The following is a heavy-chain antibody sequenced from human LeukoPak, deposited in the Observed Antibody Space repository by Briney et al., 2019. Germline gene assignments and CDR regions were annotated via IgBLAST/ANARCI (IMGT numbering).Heavy chain of an antibody. CDR2: ISSDGSNK. V-gene: IGHV3-30*18. CDR1: GFTFSAFG. CDR3: AKSRLYSSGSTDY. D-gene: IGHD6-19*01. Sequence: PGRSLRLSCAASGFTFSAFGMHWVRQAPGKGLEWVAVISSDGSNKYYTDSVKGRFTISRDNSKNTLYMEMNSLRPEDTAVYYCAKSRLYSSGSTDYWGQGTLVTVSS. J-gene: IGHJ4*02.